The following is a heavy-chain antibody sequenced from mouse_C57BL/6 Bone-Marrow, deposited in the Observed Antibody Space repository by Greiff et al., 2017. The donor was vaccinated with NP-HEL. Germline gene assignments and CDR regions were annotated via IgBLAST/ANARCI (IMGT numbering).Heavy chain of an antibody. D-gene: IGHD1-1*01. CDR2: IHPNSGST. Sequence: QVQLQQSGAELVKPGASVKLSCKASGYTFTSYWMHWVKQRPGQGLEWIGMIHPNSGSTNYNEKFKSKATLTVDKSSSTAYMQLSSLTSEDSAVYYCANYGSSYYWYFDVWGTGTTVTVSS. V-gene: IGHV1-64*01. CDR3: ANYGSSYYWYFDV. CDR1: GYTFTSYW. J-gene: IGHJ1*03.